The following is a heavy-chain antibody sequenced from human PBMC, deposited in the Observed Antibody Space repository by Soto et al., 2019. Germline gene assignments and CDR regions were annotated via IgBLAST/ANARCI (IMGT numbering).Heavy chain of an antibody. CDR3: TRMELPDIAFDI. V-gene: IGHV3-73*01. CDR2: IRSKANSYAT. J-gene: IGHJ3*02. CDR1: GFTFSGSA. D-gene: IGHD1-26*01. Sequence: GGSLRLSCAASGFTFSGSAMHWVRQASEKGLEWVGRIRSKANSYATAYAASVKGRFTISRDDSKNTAYLQMNSLKTEDTAVYYCTRMELPDIAFDIWGQGTMGTVS.